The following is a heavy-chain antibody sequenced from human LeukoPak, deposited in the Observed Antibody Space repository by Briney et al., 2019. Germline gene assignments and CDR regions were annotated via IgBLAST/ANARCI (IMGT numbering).Heavy chain of an antibody. J-gene: IGHJ4*02. CDR1: GFTFSDYN. D-gene: IGHD3-16*01. CDR3: AKLAHNYDTKVDY. V-gene: IGHV3-11*01. Sequence: GGSLRLSCAASGFTFSDYNMRWIRQAPGKGLEWVSSISRSGSTKYYADSVKGRFTISRDNAKNSLFLQMNSLRAEDTALYYCAKLAHNYDTKVDYWGQGTLVTVSS. CDR2: ISRSGSTK.